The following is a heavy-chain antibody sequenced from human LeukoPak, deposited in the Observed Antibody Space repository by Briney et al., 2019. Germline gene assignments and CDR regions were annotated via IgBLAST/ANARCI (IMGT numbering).Heavy chain of an antibody. D-gene: IGHD3-22*01. V-gene: IGHV4-61*02. J-gene: IGHJ3*02. CDR1: GGSISSGSYY. Sequence: PSETLSLTCTVSGGSISSGSYYWSWIRQPAGKGLEWIGRMYTSGSTNYNPSLKSRVTISVDTSKNQFSLKLNSVTAADTAVYFCARGPYSYDSSGAFDIWGQGTMVTVSS. CDR3: ARGPYSYDSSGAFDI. CDR2: MYTSGST.